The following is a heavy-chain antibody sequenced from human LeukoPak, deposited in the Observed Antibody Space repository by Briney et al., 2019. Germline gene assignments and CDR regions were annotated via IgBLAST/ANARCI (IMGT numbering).Heavy chain of an antibody. CDR2: ISWDGGST. CDR1: GFTFDDHT. D-gene: IGHD1-7*01. Sequence: GGSLRLSCAASGFTFDDHTMHWVRQAPGKGLEWVSLISWDGGSTYYADSVKGRFTISRDNSKNSLYLQMNSLRTEDGALYYCANLNSVGYWGQGTLVTVSS. V-gene: IGHV3-43*01. J-gene: IGHJ4*02. CDR3: ANLNSVGY.